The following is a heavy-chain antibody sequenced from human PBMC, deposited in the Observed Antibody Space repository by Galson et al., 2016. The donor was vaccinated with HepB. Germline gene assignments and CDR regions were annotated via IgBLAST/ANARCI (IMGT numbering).Heavy chain of an antibody. CDR1: GFTFADYA. CDR2: VRSETYGGTT. CDR3: SRISGYTYGHDFDY. V-gene: IGHV3-49*03. D-gene: IGHD5-18*01. J-gene: IGHJ4*02. Sequence: SLRLFCATSGFTFADYAMTWFRQTPGEGLEWVGFVRSETYGGTTDYAASVEGRFTISRDDSNSIAYLQMNSLKTEDTAVYYCSRISGYTYGHDFDYWGPGTLVTVSS.